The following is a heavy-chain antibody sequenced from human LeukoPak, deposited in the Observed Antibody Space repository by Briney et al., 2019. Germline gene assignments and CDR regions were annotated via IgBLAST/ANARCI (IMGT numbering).Heavy chain of an antibody. V-gene: IGHV1-8*01. J-gene: IGHJ4*02. CDR1: GYTFTSYD. D-gene: IGHD5-24*01. CDR3: AIFRDGYNPYFDY. Sequence: ASVKVSCKASGYTFTSYDINWVRQATGQGLEWMGWMNPNSGNTGYAQKFQGRVTMTRNTSISTAYMELSSLRSEDTAVYYCAIFRDGYNPYFDYWGQGTLVTVSS. CDR2: MNPNSGNT.